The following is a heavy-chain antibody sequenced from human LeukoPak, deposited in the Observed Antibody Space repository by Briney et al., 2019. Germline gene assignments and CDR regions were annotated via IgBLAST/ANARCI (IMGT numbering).Heavy chain of an antibody. CDR1: GFTFSSYG. CDR2: ISYDGSNK. D-gene: IGHD3-22*01. V-gene: IGHV3-30*18. CDR3: AKDRHDSSGYYPFDY. J-gene: IGHJ4*02. Sequence: PGGSLRLSCAASGFTFSSYGMHWVRQAPGKGLEWVAVISYDGSNKYYADSVKGRFTISRDNSKNTLYLQMNSLRAEDTAVYYCAKDRHDSSGYYPFDYWGQGTLVTVSS.